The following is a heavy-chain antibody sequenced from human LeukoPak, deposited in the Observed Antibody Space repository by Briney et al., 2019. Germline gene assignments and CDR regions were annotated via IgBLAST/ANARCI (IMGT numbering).Heavy chain of an antibody. CDR2: IKGDGSST. D-gene: IGHD5-18*01. V-gene: IGHV3-74*01. CDR3: ARDGYSFGHDFDY. CDR1: GFTFSSYW. J-gene: IGHJ4*02. Sequence: GGSLRLSCAASGFTFSSYWMHWVRHTPGKGLVWVSRIKGDGSSTSYADSVKGRFTISRDNAKNTLYLQMNSLRAEDTAVYYCARDGYSFGHDFDYWGRGTLVTSPQ.